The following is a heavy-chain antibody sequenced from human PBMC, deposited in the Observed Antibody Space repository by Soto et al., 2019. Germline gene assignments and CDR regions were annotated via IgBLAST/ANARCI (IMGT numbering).Heavy chain of an antibody. V-gene: IGHV4-59*01. D-gene: IGHD1-26*01. CDR2: IYYSGST. CDR3: ARGLELMGY. J-gene: IGHJ4*02. CDR1: GGSISSYY. Sequence: SETLSLTCTVSGGSISSYYWSWIRQPPGKGLEWIGYIYYSGSTNYNPSLKSRVTISVDTSKNQFSLKLSSVTAADTAVYYCARGLELMGYWGQGTLVTVSS.